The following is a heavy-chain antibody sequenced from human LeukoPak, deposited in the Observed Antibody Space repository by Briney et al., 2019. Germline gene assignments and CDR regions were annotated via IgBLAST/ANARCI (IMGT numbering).Heavy chain of an antibody. J-gene: IGHJ3*02. CDR3: ARDDPGTVTFDI. CDR2: ISAYNGNT. CDR1: GGTFGGYA. V-gene: IGHV1-18*01. D-gene: IGHD1-14*01. Sequence: GASVRVPCKPSGGTFGGYALSWVRQAPGQGLEWMGWISAYNGNTNYAQKLQGRVTMTTDTSTSTAYMELRSLRSDDTAVYYCARDDPGTVTFDIWGQGTMVTVSS.